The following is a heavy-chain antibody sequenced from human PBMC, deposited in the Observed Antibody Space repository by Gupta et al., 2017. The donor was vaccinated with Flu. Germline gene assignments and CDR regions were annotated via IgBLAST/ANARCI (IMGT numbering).Heavy chain of an antibody. D-gene: IGHD2-2*01. J-gene: IGHJ6*03. CDR3: ARDGPLGYCSSTSCWGYYYYMDV. V-gene: IGHV3-33*01. Sequence: VAVIWYDGSNKYYADSVKGRFTISRDNSKNTLYLQMNSLRAEDTAVYYCARDGPLGYCSSTSCWGYYYYMDVWGKGTTVTVSS. CDR2: IWYDGSNK.